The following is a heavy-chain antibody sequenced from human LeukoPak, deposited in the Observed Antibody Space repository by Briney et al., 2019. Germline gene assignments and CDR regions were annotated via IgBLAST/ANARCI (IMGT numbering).Heavy chain of an antibody. Sequence: GGSLRLSCTASGFTFGDYAMSWFRQAPGKGLEWVGFIRSKAYGGTTEYAASVKGRFTISRDDSKSIAYLQMNSLKTEDTAVYYCTRAGAVAGLRDWGQGTLVTVSS. CDR1: GFTFGDYA. CDR3: TRAGAVAGLRD. J-gene: IGHJ4*02. V-gene: IGHV3-49*03. D-gene: IGHD6-19*01. CDR2: IRSKAYGGTT.